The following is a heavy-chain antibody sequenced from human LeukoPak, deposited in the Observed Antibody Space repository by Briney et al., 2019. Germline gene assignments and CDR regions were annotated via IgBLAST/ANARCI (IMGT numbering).Heavy chain of an antibody. J-gene: IGHJ4*02. Sequence: GGSLRLSCAASGSTFSSYAMNWVRQAPGKGLEWVSSISSSSSYIYYADSVKGRFTISRDNAKNSLYLQMNSLRAEDTTVYYCARDSSSWYFSLSFWGQGTLVTVSS. V-gene: IGHV3-21*01. CDR3: ARDSSSWYFSLSF. D-gene: IGHD6-13*01. CDR1: GSTFSSYA. CDR2: ISSSSSYI.